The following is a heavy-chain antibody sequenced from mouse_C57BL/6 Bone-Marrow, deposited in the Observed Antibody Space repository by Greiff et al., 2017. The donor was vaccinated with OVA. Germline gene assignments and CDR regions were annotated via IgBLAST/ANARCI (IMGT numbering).Heavy chain of an antibody. V-gene: IGHV3-6*01. Sequence: ESGPGLVKPSQSLSLTCSVTGYSITSGYYWNWIRQFPGNQLEWMGYISYDGSNNYNPSFKNRITITRDTSKNQLFLKLNSVTTEDTATYDCARGGGTVVARYFDVWGTGTTVTVSS. CDR2: ISYDGSN. CDR1: GYSITSGYY. CDR3: ARGGGTVVARYFDV. D-gene: IGHD1-1*01. J-gene: IGHJ1*03.